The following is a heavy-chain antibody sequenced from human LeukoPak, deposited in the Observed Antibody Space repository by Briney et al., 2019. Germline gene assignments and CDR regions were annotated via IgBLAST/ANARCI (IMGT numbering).Heavy chain of an antibody. J-gene: IGHJ4*02. CDR3: AKDRYYDSSGYPSFDY. Sequence: GGSLRLSCAASGFTFVSYAMSWVRQAPGKGLEWVSGISWNSGSIGYADSVKGRFTISRDNAKNSLYLQMNSLRAEDTALYYCAKDRYYDSSGYPSFDYWGQGTLVTVSS. CDR1: GFTFVSYA. D-gene: IGHD3-22*01. V-gene: IGHV3-9*01. CDR2: ISWNSGSI.